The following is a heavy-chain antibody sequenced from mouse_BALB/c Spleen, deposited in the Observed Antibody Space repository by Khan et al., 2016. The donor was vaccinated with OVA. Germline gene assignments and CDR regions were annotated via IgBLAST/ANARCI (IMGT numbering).Heavy chain of an antibody. CDR3: ARHNYGPFAY. Sequence: EVELVESGGGLVKPGGPLKLSCTTSGFTFSNYAMSWVRQTPEKRLEWVATISSGGDYTYYPDSVKGRFTISRDNAKSTLYLQMSSLRSEVTAMYYCARHNYGPFAYWGQGTLVTVSA. J-gene: IGHJ3*01. CDR1: GFTFSNYA. D-gene: IGHD1-1*01. V-gene: IGHV5-9-3*01. CDR2: ISSGGDYT.